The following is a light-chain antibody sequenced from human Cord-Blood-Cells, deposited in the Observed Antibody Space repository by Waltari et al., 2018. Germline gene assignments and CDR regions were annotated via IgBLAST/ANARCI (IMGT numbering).Light chain of an antibody. V-gene: IGKV1-33*01. CDR3: QQYDNLPYT. CDR2: EAS. Sequence: DIQMTQSPSSLSASVGDRVTITCQASQDISNYLNWYQQKPGKAPKLLIYEASNLETGVPSRCSGSGSGTDFTFTISSLQPEDIATYYCQQYDNLPYTFGQGTKLEIK. CDR1: QDISNY. J-gene: IGKJ2*01.